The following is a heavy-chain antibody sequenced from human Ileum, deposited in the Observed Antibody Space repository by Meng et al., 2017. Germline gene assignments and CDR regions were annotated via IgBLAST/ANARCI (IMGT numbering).Heavy chain of an antibody. V-gene: IGHV3-23*04. Sequence: EEQLVEAGGGLGERGGSLRRSCVASGITFSRYALSWVRQAPGKGLEWVSGINVGGSTTFYADSVKGRFTISRDNSKNTLYLQMNSLRAEDTAVYYCFGSGNPFDYWGQGTLVTVSS. D-gene: IGHD3-10*01. CDR2: INVGGSTT. CDR3: FGSGNPFDY. J-gene: IGHJ4*02. CDR1: GITFSRYA.